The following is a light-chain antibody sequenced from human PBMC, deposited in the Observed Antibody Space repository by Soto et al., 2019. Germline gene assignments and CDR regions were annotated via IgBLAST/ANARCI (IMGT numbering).Light chain of an antibody. Sequence: DIQMTQSPSSLSASVGDRVTITCRAGQDINIYLAWYQQKPGKVPKLLLSAASTLQSGVPSRFSGSGSGTDFTLTISRLQPEDVATYYCQKYDGAPLTFGGGTKVEIK. CDR3: QKYDGAPLT. CDR1: QDINIY. CDR2: AAS. J-gene: IGKJ4*01. V-gene: IGKV1-27*01.